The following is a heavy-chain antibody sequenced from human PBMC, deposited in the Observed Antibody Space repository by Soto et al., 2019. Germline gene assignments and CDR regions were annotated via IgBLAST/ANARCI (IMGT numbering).Heavy chain of an antibody. CDR1: GGSFSSSSYY. D-gene: IGHD2-15*01. Sequence: SETLSLTCTVSGGSFSSSSYYWGWLRQPPGQGLEWIGSIYYSGSTYYNPSLKRRVTISVDTSKNQFSLKLSSVSAADTAVYYCAEDLGYCSGGSCYDWFGLWGKGTLVTVTS. J-gene: IGHJ5*02. CDR3: AEDLGYCSGGSCYDWFGL. V-gene: IGHV4-39*01. CDR2: IYYSGST.